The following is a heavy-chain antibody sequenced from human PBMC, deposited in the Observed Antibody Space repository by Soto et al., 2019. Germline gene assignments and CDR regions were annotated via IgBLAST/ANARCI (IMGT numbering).Heavy chain of an antibody. Sequence: SETLSLTCTVSGGSISSGDCYWSWIRQPPGKGLEWIGYIYYSGSTYYNPSLKSRVTISVDTSKNQFSLKLSSVTAADTAVYYCARVIHSNLPYYYYYGMDVWGQGTTVTVSS. V-gene: IGHV4-30-4*01. CDR1: GGSISSGDCY. D-gene: IGHD4-4*01. CDR3: ARVIHSNLPYYYYYGMDV. J-gene: IGHJ6*02. CDR2: IYYSGST.